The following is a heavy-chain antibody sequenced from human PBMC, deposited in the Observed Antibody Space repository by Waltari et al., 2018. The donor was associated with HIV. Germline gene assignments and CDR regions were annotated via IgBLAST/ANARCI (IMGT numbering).Heavy chain of an antibody. V-gene: IGHV3-23*01. D-gene: IGHD2-8*01. CDR1: GFNFRNVA. CDR2: LSGSGTTA. Sequence: EVQLLESGGGKVQPGGSLRLSCATYGFNFRNVAMSWVRQAPGKGPEWVSALSGSGTTASYADYVKGRFTISRDFSNNTLFLQMNNLQAEDTAVYFCAKSMRDLRPSAFDVWGQGTVVAISS. CDR3: AKSMRDLRPSAFDV. J-gene: IGHJ3*01.